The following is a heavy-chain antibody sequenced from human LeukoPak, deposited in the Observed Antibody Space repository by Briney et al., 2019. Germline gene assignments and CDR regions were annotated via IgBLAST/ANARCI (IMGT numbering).Heavy chain of an antibody. CDR1: GFTFSTYR. CDR2: IKQDGSEK. V-gene: IGHV3-7*03. CDR3: AKERRSSGWYDFDY. Sequence: PGGSLRLSCAASGFTFSTYRMSWVRQAPGQGLEWVANIKQDGSEKYYVDSVKGRFTISRDNAKNSLYLQMNSLRAEDTAVYYCAKERRSSGWYDFDYWGQGTLVTVSS. D-gene: IGHD6-19*01. J-gene: IGHJ4*02.